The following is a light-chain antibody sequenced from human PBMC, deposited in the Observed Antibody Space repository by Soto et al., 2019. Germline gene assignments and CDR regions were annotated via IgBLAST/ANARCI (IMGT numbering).Light chain of an antibody. CDR1: QSVSSN. V-gene: IGKV3-15*01. CDR2: GAS. CDR3: QQYNKWPRT. Sequence: EIVMTQSPATLSVSPGERATLSCRASQSVSSNLAWYQQKPGQAPRLLIYGASTRATGITARFSGSGSGTEFTLTISSLQSEDCSVYYCQQYNKWPRTFGQGTKVEIK. J-gene: IGKJ1*01.